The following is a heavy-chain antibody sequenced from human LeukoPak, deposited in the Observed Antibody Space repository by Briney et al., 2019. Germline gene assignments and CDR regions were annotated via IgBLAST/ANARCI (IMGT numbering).Heavy chain of an antibody. V-gene: IGHV1-18*01. Sequence: RASVKVSCKASGGTFSSYAISWVRQAPGQGLEWMGWISAYNGNTNYAQKLQGRVTMTTDTSTSTAYMELRSLRSDDTAVYYCARDWITIFGVVSHFDYWGQGTLVTVSS. J-gene: IGHJ4*02. CDR1: GGTFSSYA. D-gene: IGHD3-3*01. CDR3: ARDWITIFGVVSHFDY. CDR2: ISAYNGNT.